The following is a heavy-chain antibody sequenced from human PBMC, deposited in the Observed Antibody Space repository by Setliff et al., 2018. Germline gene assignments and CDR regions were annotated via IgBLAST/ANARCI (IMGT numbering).Heavy chain of an antibody. CDR1: GFTFSSYA. CDR3: ARTCSGSGCYAGLES. J-gene: IGHJ4*02. Sequence: PGGSLRLSCVASGFTFSSYAMNWVRQAPGKGLEWVSGITGSGAGTYYADSVEGRFTVSRDNSKNTLYLQMNSLRPEDTAVYYCARTCSGSGCYAGLESWGQGTPVTVSS. V-gene: IGHV3-23*01. CDR2: ITGSGAGT. D-gene: IGHD2-15*01.